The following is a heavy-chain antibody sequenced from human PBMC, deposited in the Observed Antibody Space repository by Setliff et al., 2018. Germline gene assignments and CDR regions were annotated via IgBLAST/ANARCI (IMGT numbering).Heavy chain of an antibody. J-gene: IGHJ4*02. CDR2: TYTSGST. D-gene: IGHD3-22*01. Sequence: SETLSLTCTVSGGSISSGSYYWSWIRQPAGKGLEWIGHTYTSGSTNYNSSLKSRVTISVDTSKNQFSLKLSSVTASDTAVYYCARQLCSSGYCYATTFDYWGQGTLVTVSS. CDR1: GGSISSGSYY. CDR3: ARQLCSSGYCYATTFDY. V-gene: IGHV4-61*09.